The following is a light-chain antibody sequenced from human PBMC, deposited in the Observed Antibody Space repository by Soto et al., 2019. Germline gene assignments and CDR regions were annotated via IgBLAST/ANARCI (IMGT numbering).Light chain of an antibody. CDR1: ESVSSH. CDR2: GAS. Sequence: EVVLTQSLATLSVSPGERATLSCLASESVSSHLAWYQQRPGQAPRLVIYGASTRATGIPARFSGGGSGTEFTLTISSLQSEDFAVYYCQQYNSWPPITFGQGTRLEIK. CDR3: QQYNSWPPIT. V-gene: IGKV3-15*01. J-gene: IGKJ5*01.